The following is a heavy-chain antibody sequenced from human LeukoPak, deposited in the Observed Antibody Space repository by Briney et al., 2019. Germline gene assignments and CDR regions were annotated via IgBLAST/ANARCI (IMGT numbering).Heavy chain of an antibody. D-gene: IGHD2-8*01. J-gene: IGHJ5*02. Sequence: PGGSLRLSCAASGFTFSSYSMNWVRQAPGKGLEWVSYISSSSSTIYYADSVKGRFTISRDNAKNSLYLQMNSLRAEDTAVYYCARGVSCTNGVCYLGWFGPWGQGTLVTVSS. CDR2: ISSSSSTI. V-gene: IGHV3-48*01. CDR1: GFTFSSYS. CDR3: ARGVSCTNGVCYLGWFGP.